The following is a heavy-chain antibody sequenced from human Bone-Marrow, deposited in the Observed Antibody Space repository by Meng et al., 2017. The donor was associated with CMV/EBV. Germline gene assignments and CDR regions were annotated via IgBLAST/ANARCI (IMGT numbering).Heavy chain of an antibody. V-gene: IGHV2-5*02. Sequence: TSGVGVGWIRQPPGKALEWLALIYWDDDKRYSPSLKSRLTITKDTSKNQVVLTMTNMDPVVTATYYCAHIISSPKAELRFLEWFDYWGQGTLVTVSS. CDR3: AHIISSPKAELRFLEWFDY. CDR1: TSGVG. J-gene: IGHJ5*01. CDR2: IYWDDDK. D-gene: IGHD3-3*01.